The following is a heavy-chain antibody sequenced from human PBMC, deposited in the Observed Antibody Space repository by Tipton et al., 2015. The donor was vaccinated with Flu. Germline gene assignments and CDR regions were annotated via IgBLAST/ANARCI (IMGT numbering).Heavy chain of an antibody. CDR3: AKDMNYYDSGSFDY. CDR1: GFTFDDYA. D-gene: IGHD3-22*01. Sequence: SLRLSCAASGFTFDDYAMHWVRQAPVKGLEWVSGISWNSGSIGYADSVKGRFTISRDNAKNSLYLQMNSLRAEDMALYYCAKDMNYYDSGSFDYWGQGTLVTVSS. J-gene: IGHJ4*02. CDR2: ISWNSGSI. V-gene: IGHV3-9*03.